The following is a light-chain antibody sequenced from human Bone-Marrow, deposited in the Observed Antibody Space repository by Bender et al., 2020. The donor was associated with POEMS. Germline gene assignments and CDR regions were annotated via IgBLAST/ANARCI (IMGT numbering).Light chain of an antibody. CDR1: GSNIGGYP. Sequence: QSVLTQPPSVSGTPGQRVTISCSGSGSNIGGYPVNWYQQLPGTAPRLLIYTNNERPSGVPDRFSGSKSGTSASLAISGLQAEDEADYYCCSYAGNYIVIFGGGTKLTVL. CDR2: TNN. CDR3: CSYAGNYIVI. V-gene: IGLV1-44*01. J-gene: IGLJ2*01.